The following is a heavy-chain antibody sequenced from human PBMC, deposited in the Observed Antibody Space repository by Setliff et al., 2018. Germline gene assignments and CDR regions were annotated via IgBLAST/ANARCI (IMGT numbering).Heavy chain of an antibody. D-gene: IGHD2-8*01. Sequence: WASVKVSCKASGDSFSTYALSWVRQAPGQGLEWVGWISPYTGNTYYAPRLQDRVTLTADTSTNTACMELRSLISDDTAVYYCSRLVRFCTRTTCQRLSGDDFWGQGTLVTVSS. J-gene: IGHJ4*02. CDR2: ISPYTGNT. CDR1: GDSFSTYA. CDR3: SRLVRFCTRTTCQRLSGDDF. V-gene: IGHV1-18*01.